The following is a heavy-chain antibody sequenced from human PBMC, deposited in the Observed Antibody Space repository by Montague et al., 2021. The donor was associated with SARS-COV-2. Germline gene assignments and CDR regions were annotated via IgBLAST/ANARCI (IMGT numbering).Heavy chain of an antibody. V-gene: IGHV4-61*01. D-gene: IGHD3-3*01. CDR1: GGSVSSGSYY. CDR3: ARDPWSITIFGVVTRYGMDV. CDR2: IYYSGST. J-gene: IGHJ6*02. Sequence: SETLSLTCIVAGGSVSSGSYYWSWIRQPPGKGLEWIGYIYYSGSTNYNPSLKSRVTISVDTSKNQFSLKLSSVTAADTAVDYCARDPWSITIFGVVTRYGMDVWGQGTTVTVSS.